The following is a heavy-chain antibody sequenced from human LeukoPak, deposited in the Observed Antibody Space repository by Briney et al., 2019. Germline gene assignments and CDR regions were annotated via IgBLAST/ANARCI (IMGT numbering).Heavy chain of an antibody. V-gene: IGHV1-69*05. CDR2: IIPIFGTA. J-gene: IGHJ4*02. Sequence: SVKVSCKASGGTFSSYAISWVRQAPGQGLEWMGGIIPIFGTANYAQKFQGRVTMTRDTSISTAYMELSRLRSDDTAVYYCARERNSNYGRYFNYWGQGTLVTVSS. CDR1: GGTFSSYA. CDR3: ARERNSNYGRYFNY. D-gene: IGHD4-17*01.